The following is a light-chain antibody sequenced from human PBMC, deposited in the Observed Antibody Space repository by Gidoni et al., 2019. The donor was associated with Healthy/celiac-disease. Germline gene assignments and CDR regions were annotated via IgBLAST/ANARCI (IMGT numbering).Light chain of an antibody. J-gene: IGKJ1*01. CDR2: TAS. Sequence: DIQMTQSPSTLSASVGDRVTITCRSSQSISSWLAWYQQKPGKAPKRLIYTASSLESGVPSRFSGSGSGTEFTLTISSLQPDDFATYYCQQYNSYGTFGQGTKVEIK. V-gene: IGKV1-5*03. CDR3: QQYNSYGT. CDR1: QSISSW.